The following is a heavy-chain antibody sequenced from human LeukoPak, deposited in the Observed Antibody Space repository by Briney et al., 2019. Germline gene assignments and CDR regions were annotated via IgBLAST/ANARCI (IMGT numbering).Heavy chain of an antibody. Sequence: SETLSLTCTVSGGSISSYHWSWIRQPPGKGLEWIGYIYYSGSTNYNPSLKSRVTISVDTSKNQFSLKLSSVTAADTAVYYCARDIPHYYGMDVWGQGTTVTVSS. CDR3: ARDIPHYYGMDV. CDR1: GGSISSYH. V-gene: IGHV4-59*01. J-gene: IGHJ6*02. D-gene: IGHD2-2*02. CDR2: IYYSGST.